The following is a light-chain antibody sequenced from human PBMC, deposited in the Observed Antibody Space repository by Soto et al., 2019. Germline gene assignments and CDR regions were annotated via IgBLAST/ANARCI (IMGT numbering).Light chain of an antibody. J-gene: IGLJ1*01. CDR2: ANT. CDR3: QSYDSSLRGSV. V-gene: IGLV1-40*01. CDR1: SPNIGAGYD. Sequence: QSVLTQPPSVSGAPGQRLTISCTGSSPNIGAGYDVHWYQQLPGTAPKLLIYANTARPSGVPARFSGSKSGTSASLAINGLQTEDEADYYCQSYDSSLRGSVFGTGTKVTVL.